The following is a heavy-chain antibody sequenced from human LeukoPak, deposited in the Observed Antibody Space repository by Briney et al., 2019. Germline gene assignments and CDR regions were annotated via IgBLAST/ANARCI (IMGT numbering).Heavy chain of an antibody. CDR3: ARVITMVRGSPSGY. D-gene: IGHD3-10*01. CDR2: ISYDGSNK. J-gene: IGHJ4*02. CDR1: GFTFSSYG. V-gene: IGHV3-30*03. Sequence: PGGSLRLSCAASGFTFSSYGMHWVRQAPGKGLEWVAVISYDGSNKYYADSVKGRFTISRDNSKNTLYLQMNSLRSEDTAVYYCARVITMVRGSPSGYWGQGTLVTVSS.